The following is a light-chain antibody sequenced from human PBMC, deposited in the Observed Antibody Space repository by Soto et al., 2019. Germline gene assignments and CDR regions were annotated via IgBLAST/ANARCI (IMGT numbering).Light chain of an antibody. CDR3: QQLNSYPLT. V-gene: IGKV1-9*01. J-gene: IGKJ4*01. Sequence: DIQLTQSPSFLSASVGDRVTITCRASQGISSYVAWYQQKSGKAPKLLIYAASTLQSGVPSRFSGSGSGTEFTLTISSLQPEDFATYYCQQLNSYPLTFGGGTEVEIK. CDR2: AAS. CDR1: QGISSY.